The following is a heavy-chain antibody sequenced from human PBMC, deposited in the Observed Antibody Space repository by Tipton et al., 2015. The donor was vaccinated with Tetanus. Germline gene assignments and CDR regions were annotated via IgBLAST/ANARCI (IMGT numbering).Heavy chain of an antibody. V-gene: IGHV3-9*01. J-gene: IGHJ3*02. CDR1: GFTFDDYA. CDR2: IGWNSGGI. Sequence: SLRLSCAASGFTFDDYAMHWVRQAPGKGLEWVSSIGWNSGGIAYADSVKGRFTISRDNAKNFLYLQMNSLRPEDTALYYCAKDLRQLVRVDAFDSWGQGTVVTVSS. CDR3: AKDLRQLVRVDAFDS. D-gene: IGHD6-6*01.